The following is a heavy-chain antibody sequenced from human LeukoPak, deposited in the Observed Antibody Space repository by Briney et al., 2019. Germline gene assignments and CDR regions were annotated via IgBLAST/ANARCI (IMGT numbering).Heavy chain of an antibody. CDR3: ARRDGYSYRYGDY. CDR1: GFTFSIYA. J-gene: IGHJ4*02. CDR2: ISCSGCSK. D-gene: IGHD5-18*01. V-gene: IGHV3-23*01. Sequence: GGSLRLSCAVSGFTFSIYAMSWVRQAPGKGLEWVSAISCSGCSKYYADSVKGRFTISRDNSKNTLYLQMNSLRAEDTAVYYCARRDGYSYRYGDYWGQGTLVTVSS.